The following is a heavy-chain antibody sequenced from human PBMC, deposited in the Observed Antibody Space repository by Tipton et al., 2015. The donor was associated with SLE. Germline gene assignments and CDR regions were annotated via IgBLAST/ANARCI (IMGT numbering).Heavy chain of an antibody. Sequence: TLSLTCSVSGGSISNINSYWAWIRQPPGQGPEWIGSVYYSGFTSYNPSLKSRVTISVDTSKSQFSLKLTSVTAADTAVYYCARVDPRNSSSGLYDYWGQGTLVTVSS. CDR2: VYYSGFT. D-gene: IGHD6-6*01. CDR3: ARVDPRNSSSGLYDY. V-gene: IGHV4-39*07. CDR1: GGSISNINSY. J-gene: IGHJ4*02.